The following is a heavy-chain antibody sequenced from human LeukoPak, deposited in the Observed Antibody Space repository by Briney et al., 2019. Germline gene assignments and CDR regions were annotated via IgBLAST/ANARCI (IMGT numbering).Heavy chain of an antibody. CDR3: VRDSRYGSGWFEGGLDF. Sequence: SEILSLTCTVSGDSVRSYYWTWIRQPPRQGLEWLGHINDRGSTNYNPSLQGRVTISIDTSKNQFSLKVNSVTAADTAVYYCVRDSRYGSGWFEGGLDFWGQGTTVTVSS. CDR2: INDRGST. CDR1: GDSVRSYY. V-gene: IGHV4-59*02. J-gene: IGHJ6*02. D-gene: IGHD6-13*01.